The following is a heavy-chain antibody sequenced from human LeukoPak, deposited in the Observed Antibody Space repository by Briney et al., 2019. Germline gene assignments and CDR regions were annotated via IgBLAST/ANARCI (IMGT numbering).Heavy chain of an antibody. CDR2: IYWDDDK. CDR3: ARLQSSYYDSSGHRFDY. D-gene: IGHD3-22*01. Sequence: SGPTLVKPTQTLTLTCTFSGFSLSTSGVGVGWIRQPPGKALEWLALIYWDDDKRYSPSLKSRLTITKDTSKNQVVLTMTNMDPVDTATYYCARLQSSYYDSSGHRFDYWGQGTLVTVSS. V-gene: IGHV2-5*02. J-gene: IGHJ4*02. CDR1: GFSLSTSGVG.